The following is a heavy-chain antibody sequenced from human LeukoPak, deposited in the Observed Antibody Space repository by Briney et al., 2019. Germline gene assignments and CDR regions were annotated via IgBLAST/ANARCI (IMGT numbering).Heavy chain of an antibody. CDR2: IYYSGST. J-gene: IGHJ5*02. CDR1: GGSISSYY. V-gene: IGHV4-59*12. CDR3: ARGLFVGGIAVAGRFDP. D-gene: IGHD6-19*01. Sequence: SETLSLTCTVSGGSISSYYWSWIRQPPGKGLEWIGYIYYSGSTNYNPSLKSRVTISVDTPKNQFSLKLSSVTAADTAVYYCARGLFVGGIAVAGRFDPWGQGTLVTVSS.